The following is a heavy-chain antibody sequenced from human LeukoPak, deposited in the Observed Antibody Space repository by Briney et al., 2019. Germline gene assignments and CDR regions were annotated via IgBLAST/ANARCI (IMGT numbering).Heavy chain of an antibody. Sequence: SVKVSCKASGGTFSSYAISWVRQAPGQGLEWMGGIIPIFGTANYAQKFQGRVTITADESTSTAYMELSSLRSEDTAVYYCARSGFAWFGESNWFDPWGQGTLVTVSS. CDR2: IIPIFGTA. CDR3: ARSGFAWFGESNWFDP. CDR1: GGTFSSYA. J-gene: IGHJ5*02. V-gene: IGHV1-69*13. D-gene: IGHD3-10*01.